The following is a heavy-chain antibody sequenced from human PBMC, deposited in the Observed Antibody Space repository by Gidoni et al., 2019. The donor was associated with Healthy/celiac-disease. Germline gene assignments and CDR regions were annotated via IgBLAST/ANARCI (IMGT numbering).Heavy chain of an antibody. CDR1: GGSFSGYY. V-gene: IGHV4-34*01. CDR2: INHSGST. J-gene: IGHJ4*02. D-gene: IGHD6-13*01. Sequence: QVQLQQWGAGRLKPSETLSLTCAVYGGSFSGYYWCWIRQPPGKGLEWIGEINHSGSTNYNPSLTSRCTISVDTSKNQFSLKLSAVTAADTAVYYCARGRGWGSSSSWYYDYWGQGTLVTVSS. CDR3: ARGRGWGSSSSWYYDY.